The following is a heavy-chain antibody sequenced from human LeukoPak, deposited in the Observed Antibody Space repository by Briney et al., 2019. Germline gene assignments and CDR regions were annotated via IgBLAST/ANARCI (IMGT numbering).Heavy chain of an antibody. V-gene: IGHV3-74*01. Sequence: PGGSLRLSCAASGFTFRNYWLHWVRQVPGDGLVWVSRIKTDGSTTNYADFVKGRFTISRDNAKNTLYLQMNSLRVEDTAVYYCTRADDGSGYNAFDLWGQGRMLTVCS. CDR2: IKTDGSTT. CDR3: TRADDGSGYNAFDL. D-gene: IGHD3-22*01. CDR1: GFTFRNYW. J-gene: IGHJ3*01.